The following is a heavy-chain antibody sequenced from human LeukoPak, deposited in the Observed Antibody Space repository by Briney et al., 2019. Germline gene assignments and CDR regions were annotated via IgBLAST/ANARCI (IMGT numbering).Heavy chain of an antibody. D-gene: IGHD2-2*01. V-gene: IGHV4-34*01. CDR1: GGPFSGYY. CDR3: ATCSTSCLDDAFDI. Sequence: SETLSLPCAVYGGPFSGYYWSWIRQPPGKGLEWIGEINHSGSTKYNPSLKSRATISVDTSKNQYSLKPSSVTAADTAVYYCATCSTSCLDDAFDIWGQGTMVTVSS. CDR2: INHSGST. J-gene: IGHJ3*02.